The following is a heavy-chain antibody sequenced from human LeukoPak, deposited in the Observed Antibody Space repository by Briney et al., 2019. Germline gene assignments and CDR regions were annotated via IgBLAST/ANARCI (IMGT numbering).Heavy chain of an antibody. D-gene: IGHD2-2*01. Sequence: ASVKVSCKASGGTFSSYAISWVRQAPGQGLEWMGGIIPIFGTANYAQKFQGRVTITADKSTSTAYMELSSLRSEDTAVYYCARAVVPAAYDYYYYYYGMDVWGQGTTVTVSS. V-gene: IGHV1-69*06. CDR1: GGTFSSYA. CDR3: ARAVVPAAYDYYYYYYGMDV. J-gene: IGHJ6*02. CDR2: IIPIFGTA.